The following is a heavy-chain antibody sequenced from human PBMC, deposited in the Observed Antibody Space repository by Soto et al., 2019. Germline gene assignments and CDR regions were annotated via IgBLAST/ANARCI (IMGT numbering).Heavy chain of an antibody. CDR1: GYTFSAYW. CDR2: TNTDGTAT. Sequence: LRLSCAASGYTFSAYWMHWVRQAPGKGLVWVSRTNTDGTATTYADSVEGRFTISRDNAKNMLYLQMNSLRAEDTAVYYCTRGHYYGMDVWGQGTTVPVYS. J-gene: IGHJ6*02. CDR3: TRGHYYGMDV. V-gene: IGHV3-74*03.